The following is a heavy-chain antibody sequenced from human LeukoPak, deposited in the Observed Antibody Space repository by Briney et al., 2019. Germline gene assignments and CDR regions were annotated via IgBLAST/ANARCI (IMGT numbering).Heavy chain of an antibody. J-gene: IGHJ1*01. D-gene: IGHD1-1*01. CDR2: IIPILGIA. Sequence: SVKVSCKASGGTFSSYAISWVRQAPGQGLEWMGRIIPILGIANYAQKFQGRVTITADKSTSTAYMELSSLRSEDTAVYYCARSLGFYNDYSAYGHWGQGTLVTVAS. V-gene: IGHV1-69*04. CDR1: GGTFSSYA. CDR3: ARSLGFYNDYSAYGH.